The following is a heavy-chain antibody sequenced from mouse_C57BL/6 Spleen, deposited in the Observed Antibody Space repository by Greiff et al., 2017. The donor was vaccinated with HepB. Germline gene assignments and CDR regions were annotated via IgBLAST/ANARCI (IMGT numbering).Heavy chain of an antibody. CDR1: GFSLTSYG. J-gene: IGHJ4*01. CDR3: AKKDDGYCGGNAMDY. V-gene: IGHV2-4*01. CDR2: IGSGGST. D-gene: IGHD2-3*01. Sequence: QVQLQESGPGLVQPSQSLSITCTVSGFSLTSYGVHWVRQPPGKGLEWLGVIGSGGSTDYNAAFISRLSISKDNSKSQVFFKMNSLQADDTAIYYCAKKDDGYCGGNAMDYWGQGTSVTVSS.